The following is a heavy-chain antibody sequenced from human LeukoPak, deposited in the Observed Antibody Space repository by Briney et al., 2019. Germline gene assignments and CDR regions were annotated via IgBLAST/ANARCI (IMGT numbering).Heavy chain of an antibody. CDR1: GGTFSSYA. CDR2: IIPILGIA. V-gene: IGHV1-69*04. CDR3: AREGPQFEAFDI. Sequence: ASVKVSCKASGGTFSSYAISWVRQAPGQGLEWMGRIIPILGIANYAQKFQGRVTMTTDTSTSTAYMELRSLRSDDTAVYYCAREGPQFEAFDIWGQGTMVTVSS. D-gene: IGHD3-10*01. J-gene: IGHJ3*02.